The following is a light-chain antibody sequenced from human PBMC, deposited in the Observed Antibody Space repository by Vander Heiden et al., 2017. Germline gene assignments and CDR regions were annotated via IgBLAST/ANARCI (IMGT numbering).Light chain of an antibody. Sequence: SALTQPAPGCGSPGQAITISCTGTSSDVGDYNFVSWYQQHPGKAPQLMIYDVSNRPSGVSNRFSGSKSGNTASLTISGLQAEDEADYYCSSYTSSSTLGVFGGGTKLTVL. CDR1: SSDVGDYNF. V-gene: IGLV2-14*01. CDR2: DVS. J-gene: IGLJ2*01. CDR3: SSYTSSSTLGV.